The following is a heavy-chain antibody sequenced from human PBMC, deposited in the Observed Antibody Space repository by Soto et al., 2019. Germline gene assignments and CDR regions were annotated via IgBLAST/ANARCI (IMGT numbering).Heavy chain of an antibody. CDR3: ASSYTATWLEYSHYGMDG. CDR1: GGSFSGFY. CDR2: INHSGST. J-gene: IGHJ6*02. D-gene: IGHD3-16*01. V-gene: IGHV4-34*01. Sequence: SETLSLTCAVYGGSFSGFYWSWIRQPPGKGLEWIGEINHSGSTNYNPSLKSRVTISVDRSKNQFSLELTSVTAADTAVYYCASSYTATWLEYSHYGMDGWGQGTTVTLSS.